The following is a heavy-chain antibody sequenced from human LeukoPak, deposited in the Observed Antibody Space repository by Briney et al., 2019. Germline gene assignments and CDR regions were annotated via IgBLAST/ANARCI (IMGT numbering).Heavy chain of an antibody. Sequence: ASVKVSCKASGYTFTSYDINWVRQATGQGLEWMGWMNPNSGNTGYAQKFQGRVTITRNTSISTAYMELSSLRSEDTAVYYCARGLPEAAAGIADYWGQGTLVTVSS. J-gene: IGHJ4*02. CDR2: MNPNSGNT. D-gene: IGHD6-13*01. CDR3: ARGLPEAAAGIADY. CDR1: GYTFTSYD. V-gene: IGHV1-8*03.